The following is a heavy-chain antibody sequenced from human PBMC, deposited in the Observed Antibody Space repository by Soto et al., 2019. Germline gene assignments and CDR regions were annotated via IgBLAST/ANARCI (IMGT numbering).Heavy chain of an antibody. CDR2: INHSGST. J-gene: IGHJ3*02. CDR3: ARFIVENLHDALDI. Sequence: ASETLSLTCAVYGGSFSGYYWSWIRQPPGKGLEWIGEINHSGSTNYNPSLKSRVTISVDTSKNQFSLKLSSVTAADTAVYYCARFIVENLHDALDIWGQGTMVTVS. D-gene: IGHD2-15*01. CDR1: GGSFSGYY. V-gene: IGHV4-34*01.